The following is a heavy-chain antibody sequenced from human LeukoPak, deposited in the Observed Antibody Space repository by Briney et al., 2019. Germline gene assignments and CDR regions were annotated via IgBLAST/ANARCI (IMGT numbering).Heavy chain of an antibody. D-gene: IGHD2-2*02. CDR3: ARGLRCSSTSCSTRVYEAYYYYYYMDV. J-gene: IGHJ6*03. CDR2: MNPNSGNT. V-gene: IGHV1-8*01. Sequence: GASVKVSCKASGYTFTSYDINWVRHATGQGLEWMGWMNPNSGNTGYAQKLQGRVTMTRNTSISTAYMELSSLRSEDTAVYYCARGLRCSSTSCSTRVYEAYYYYYYMDVWGKGTTVTVSS. CDR1: GYTFTSYD.